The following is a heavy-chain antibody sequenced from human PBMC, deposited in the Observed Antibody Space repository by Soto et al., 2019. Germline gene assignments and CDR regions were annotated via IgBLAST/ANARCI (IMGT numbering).Heavy chain of an antibody. CDR1: GYSFTSYW. D-gene: IGHD3-10*01. CDR3: ARHPPASYYGSGRDSWTLFDP. V-gene: IGHV5-51*01. Sequence: GESLKISCKGSGYSFTSYWIGWVRQMPGKGLEWMGIIYPGDSDTRYSPSFQGQVTISADKSISTAYLQWSSLKASETAMYYCARHPPASYYGSGRDSWTLFDPWGQGTLVTVSS. CDR2: IYPGDSDT. J-gene: IGHJ5*02.